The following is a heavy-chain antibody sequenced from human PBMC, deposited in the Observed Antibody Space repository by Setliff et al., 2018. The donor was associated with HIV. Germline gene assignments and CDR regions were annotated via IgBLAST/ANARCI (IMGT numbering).Heavy chain of an antibody. V-gene: IGHV4-34*01. CDR1: GGSFSGYY. J-gene: IGHJ2*01. Sequence: ETLSLTCAVYGGSFSGYYWSWIRQPPGKGLEWIGEINHSGSTNYNPSLKSRVTISVDTSKNQFSLKLSSVTAADTAVYYCARQDYYYDSSGYYRWWEPFSWYFDPWGRGTLVTVSS. CDR2: INHSGST. CDR3: ARQDYYYDSSGYYRWWEPFSWYFDP. D-gene: IGHD3-22*01.